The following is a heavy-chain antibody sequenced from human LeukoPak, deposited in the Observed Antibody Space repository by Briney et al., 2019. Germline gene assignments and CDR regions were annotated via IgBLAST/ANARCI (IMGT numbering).Heavy chain of an antibody. CDR3: ARKVRGVYGMDV. CDR2: INTDTGNP. D-gene: IGHD3-10*01. CDR1: GGTFSSYA. V-gene: IGHV7-4-1*02. Sequence: GASVKVSCKASGGTFSSYAISWVRQAPGQGLEWMGWINTDTGNPTYAQGFTGRFVFSFDTSVSSAYLQISSLKAEDTAVYYCARKVRGVYGMDVWGQGTTVTVSS. J-gene: IGHJ6*02.